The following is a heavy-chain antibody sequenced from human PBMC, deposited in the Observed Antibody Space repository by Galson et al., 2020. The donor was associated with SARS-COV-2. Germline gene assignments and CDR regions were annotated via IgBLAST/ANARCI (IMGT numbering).Heavy chain of an antibody. CDR2: ISYDGSNK. V-gene: IGHV3-30*04. CDR1: GFTFSSYA. CDR3: ARDRSLTGSFDY. J-gene: IGHJ4*02. D-gene: IGHD3-9*01. Sequence: GESLKISCAASGFTFSSYAMHWVRQAPGQGLEWVAVISYDGSNKYYADSVKGRFTISRDNSKNTLYLQMNSLRAEDTAVYYCARDRSLTGSFDYWGQGTLVTVSS.